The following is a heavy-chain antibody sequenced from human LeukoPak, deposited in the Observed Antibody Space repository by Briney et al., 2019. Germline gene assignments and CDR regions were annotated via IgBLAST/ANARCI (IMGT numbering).Heavy chain of an antibody. CDR3: AGRPDTSMVAIFDY. CDR2: INPNSGAT. Sequence: GASVKVSCKASGYTFTGYYMHWVRQAPGQGLEWMGWINPNSGATNYAQKFQGRVTMTGDTSISTAYMELSRLSFDDTAVYFCAGRPDTSMVAIFDYWGQGTLVTISS. J-gene: IGHJ4*02. V-gene: IGHV1-2*02. CDR1: GYTFTGYY. D-gene: IGHD5-18*01.